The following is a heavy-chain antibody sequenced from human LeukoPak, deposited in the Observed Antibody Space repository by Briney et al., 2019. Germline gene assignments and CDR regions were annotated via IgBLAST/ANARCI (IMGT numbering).Heavy chain of an antibody. CDR1: GGSISSYY. V-gene: IGHV4-4*09. CDR2: IYTSGST. J-gene: IGHJ6*03. Sequence: SETLSLTCTVSGGSISSYYWSWIRQPPGKGLEWIGYIYTSGSTNYNPSLKSRVTISVDTSKNQFSLKLSSVTAADTAVYYCARRAVEMATIREYYYMDVWGKGTTVTVSS. CDR3: ARRAVEMATIREYYYMDV. D-gene: IGHD5-24*01.